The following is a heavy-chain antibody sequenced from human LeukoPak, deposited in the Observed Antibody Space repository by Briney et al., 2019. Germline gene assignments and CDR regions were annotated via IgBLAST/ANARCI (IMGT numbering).Heavy chain of an antibody. CDR1: GFAFGVHA. Sequence: PPGGSLRLSCVGSGFAFGVHAMSWVRQAPGKGPEWVATIGSGADPFYAESVKGRFTISRDDPRNTVWLQMNSLRAEDTALYYCAKDWTPHNRVYGCLDAWGQGTQVTVSS. D-gene: IGHD3-10*01. CDR3: AKDWTPHNRVYGCLDA. CDR2: IGSGADP. J-gene: IGHJ5*02. V-gene: IGHV3-23*01.